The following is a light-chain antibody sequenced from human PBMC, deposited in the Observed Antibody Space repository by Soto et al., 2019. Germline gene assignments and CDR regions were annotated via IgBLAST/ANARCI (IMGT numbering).Light chain of an antibody. V-gene: IGLV1-40*01. CDR3: QSYDSSLSSYV. CDR2: SNA. Sequence: QSVLTQPPSVSGAPGQRVTISCTGSGSNIGTGYDVHWYQQLPGTAPKLLIYSNANRPSGVPDRFSGSKSGTSASLAITGLQAEDEADYYCQSYDSSLSSYVFGTGTKVTV. CDR1: GSNIGTGYD. J-gene: IGLJ1*01.